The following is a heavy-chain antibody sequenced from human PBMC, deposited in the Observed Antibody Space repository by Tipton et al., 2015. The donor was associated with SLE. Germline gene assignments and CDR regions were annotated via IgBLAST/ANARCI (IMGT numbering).Heavy chain of an antibody. CDR3: TREGWGSPWSFDY. Sequence: SLRLSCAASGFTFSSYGMHWVRQAPGKGLQWVTVISNDGGVDYYADSVKGRFTVSRDNSKNTLFLQMTSLRAEDTAVYYCTREGWGSPWSFDYWGQGALVTVSS. CDR2: ISNDGGVD. V-gene: IGHV3-30*03. J-gene: IGHJ4*02. CDR1: GFTFSSYG. D-gene: IGHD2-8*02.